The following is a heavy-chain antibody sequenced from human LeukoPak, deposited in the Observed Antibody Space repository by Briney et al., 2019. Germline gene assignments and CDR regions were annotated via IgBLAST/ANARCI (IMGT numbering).Heavy chain of an antibody. CDR1: GFTFSSYA. J-gene: IGHJ6*02. CDR3: AKNSGTYDYYGMDV. Sequence: GRSLRLSCAASGFTFSSYAMHWVRQAPGKGLEWVAVISYDGSNKYYADSVKGRFTISRDNSKSTLYLQMNSLRVEDTAVYYCAKNSGTYDYYGMDVWGQGTTVTVSS. CDR2: ISYDGSNK. D-gene: IGHD1-26*01. V-gene: IGHV3-30-3*01.